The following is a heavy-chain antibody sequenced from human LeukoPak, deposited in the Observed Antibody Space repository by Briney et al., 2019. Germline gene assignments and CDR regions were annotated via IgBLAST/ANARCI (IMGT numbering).Heavy chain of an antibody. CDR1: GGSISSYY. J-gene: IGHJ2*01. V-gene: IGHV4-59*01. CDR2: IYYSGST. CDR3: ARAGWAAAGIGGDWYFDL. D-gene: IGHD6-13*01. Sequence: PETLSLTCTVSGGSISSYYWSWIRQPPGKGLEWIGYIYYSGSTNYNPSLKSRVTISVDTSKNQFSLKLSSVTAADTAVYYCARAGWAAAGIGGDWYFDLWGRGTLVTVSS.